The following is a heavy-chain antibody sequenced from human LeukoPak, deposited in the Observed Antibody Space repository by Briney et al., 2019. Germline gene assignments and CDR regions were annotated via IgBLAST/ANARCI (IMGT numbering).Heavy chain of an antibody. J-gene: IGHJ4*02. CDR2: INHSGST. Sequence: GSLRLSCAASGFTFSSYAMSWIRQPPGKGLEWIGEINHSGSTNYNPSLKSRVTISVDTSKNQFSLKLSSVTAADTAVYYCARDTLKQQLVKTRQFDYWGQGTLVTVPS. CDR1: GFTFSSYA. CDR3: ARDTLKQQLVKTRQFDY. D-gene: IGHD6-13*01. V-gene: IGHV4-34*01.